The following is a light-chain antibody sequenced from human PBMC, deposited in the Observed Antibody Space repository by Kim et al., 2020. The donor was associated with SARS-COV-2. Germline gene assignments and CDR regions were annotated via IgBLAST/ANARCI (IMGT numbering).Light chain of an antibody. CDR1: QSVGSS. CDR3: QQRGNWPLT. J-gene: IGKJ1*01. CDR2: DAF. V-gene: IGKV3-11*01. Sequence: EIVLTQSPGTLSLSPGERATLTCRASQSVGSSFAWYQQKPGQAPRLLIYDAFSRATGIPARFSGSGSGTDFTLTISSLEPEDFAVYYCQQRGNWPLTFGQGTKVDIK.